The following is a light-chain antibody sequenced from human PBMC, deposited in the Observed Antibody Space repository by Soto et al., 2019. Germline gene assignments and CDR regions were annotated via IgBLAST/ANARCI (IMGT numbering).Light chain of an antibody. Sequence: QSVLTQPPSASETPGQRVTISCSGSRSNVGSNGVNWYQHLPGTAPKVLIYSNNQRPSGVPDRFSGSKSGTSASLAISGLQSEEELDYYCPPWDDTMKGSWVFGGGPKPTVL. J-gene: IGLJ3*02. V-gene: IGLV1-44*01. CDR1: RSNVGSNG. CDR2: SNN. CDR3: PPWDDTMKGSWV.